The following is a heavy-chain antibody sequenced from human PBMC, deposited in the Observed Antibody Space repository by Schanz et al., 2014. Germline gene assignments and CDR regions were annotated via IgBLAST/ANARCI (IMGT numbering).Heavy chain of an antibody. CDR1: GFTFSGYA. J-gene: IGHJ6*02. D-gene: IGHD2-15*01. Sequence: EVQLVESGGGLVQPGGSLRLSCAASGFTFSGYAMSWVRQAPGKGLEWVSVIYNGGGGRTYYADSVKGRFTISSDNSKNTVFLQMNSLRAEDTGVYYCAGAAYCRGAGCALYYALDVWGQGTTVTVSS. V-gene: IGHV3-23*04. CDR2: IYNGGGGRT. CDR3: AGAAYCRGAGCALYYALDV.